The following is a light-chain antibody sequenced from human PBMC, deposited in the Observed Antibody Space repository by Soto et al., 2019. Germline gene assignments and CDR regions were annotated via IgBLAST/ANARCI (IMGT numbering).Light chain of an antibody. CDR2: GVS. CDR3: QHYNSYSEA. V-gene: IGKV3-15*01. CDR1: QSVGTS. Sequence: EIVLTQSPVTLSLSPGERGTLSCRASQSVGTSLAWYQQKPAQAPRLLIYGVSTRATGTPARFSGSGSGTEFTLTISSLQPDDFATYYCQHYNSYSEAFGQGTKVDIK. J-gene: IGKJ1*01.